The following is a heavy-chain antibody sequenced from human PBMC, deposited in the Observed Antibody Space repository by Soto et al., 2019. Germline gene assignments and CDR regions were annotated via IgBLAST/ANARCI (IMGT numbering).Heavy chain of an antibody. J-gene: IGHJ4*02. V-gene: IGHV4-31*03. CDR2: IYYSGGT. Sequence: TLSLTCSVSGGSISSGGYYWSWIRQHPGKGLEWIGYIYYSGGTFYNPSLKSRVTIAVDTSKNQFSLKLNSVTAADTAVYYCARDDGTAMVDFWGQGILVTVSS. D-gene: IGHD5-18*01. CDR3: ARDDGTAMVDF. CDR1: GGSISSGGYY.